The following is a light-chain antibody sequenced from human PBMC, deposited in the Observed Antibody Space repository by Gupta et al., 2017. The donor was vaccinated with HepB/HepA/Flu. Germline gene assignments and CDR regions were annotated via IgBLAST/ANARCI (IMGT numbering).Light chain of an antibody. Sequence: QSALTQPASVSGSPGQSIAIACTGTNSDVGGYNLVSWYQQYPGKAPKLMIYEVSKRPSGVSNRFSGSKSGNTVSLTISGLQAEDEADYYCCSYTGDLDVFGTGTRVTVL. J-gene: IGLJ1*01. CDR3: CSYTGDLDV. V-gene: IGLV2-23*02. CDR2: EVS. CDR1: NSDVGGYNL.